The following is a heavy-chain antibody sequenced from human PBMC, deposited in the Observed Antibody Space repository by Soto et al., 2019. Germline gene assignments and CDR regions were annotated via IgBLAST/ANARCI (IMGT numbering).Heavy chain of an antibody. D-gene: IGHD3-10*01. CDR1: GYPFTTYY. CDR3: APYDYGIFPY. J-gene: IGHJ1*01. CDR2: IDPRSGGT. Sequence: HVQLVQSGTEVKKPGASVRVSCMVSGYPFTTYYIHWVRQAPGQGLAWMGWIDPRSGGTVYEQKFQGRVTMPRDTSISTVYMYLSGLTSDDTALYYCAPYDYGIFPYCGQGSLVTVAS. V-gene: IGHV1-2*02.